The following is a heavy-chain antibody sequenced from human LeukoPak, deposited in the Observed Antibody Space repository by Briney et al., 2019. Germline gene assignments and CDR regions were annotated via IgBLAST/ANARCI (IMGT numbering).Heavy chain of an antibody. Sequence: ASVTVSCTASGGTFSSYAISWVRQAPGQGLEWLGIINSSGGSTSYAQKFQGRVTMTRDTSTSTVYMELSSLRFEDTAVYYCARDPRAAAATGWFDPWGQGTLVTVSS. J-gene: IGHJ5*02. CDR1: GGTFSSYA. D-gene: IGHD6-13*01. CDR2: INSSGGST. V-gene: IGHV1-46*01. CDR3: ARDPRAAAATGWFDP.